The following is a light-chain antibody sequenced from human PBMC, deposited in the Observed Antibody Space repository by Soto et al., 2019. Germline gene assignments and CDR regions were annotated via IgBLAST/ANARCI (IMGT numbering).Light chain of an antibody. CDR2: DVT. J-gene: IGLJ1*01. Sequence: HSELTQPASVSGFPGQSITISCTGTSNDVGGYNYVSWYQQYPGKAPKLIIYDVTNRPSGVSTRFSGSKSGNRASLTISGLQAEDEADYYCSSYTTTTTSCVFGTGTKVTVL. CDR1: SNDVGGYNY. CDR3: SSYTTTTTSCV. V-gene: IGLV2-14*01.